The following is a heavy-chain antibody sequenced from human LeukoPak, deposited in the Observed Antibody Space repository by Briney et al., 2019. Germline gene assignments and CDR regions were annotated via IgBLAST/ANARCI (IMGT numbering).Heavy chain of an antibody. D-gene: IGHD3-22*01. V-gene: IGHV4-34*01. CDR2: INHSGST. Sequence: PSETLSLTCAVYGGSFSGYYWSWIRQPPGKGLEWIGEINHSGSTNYNPSLKSRVTISVDTSKNQFSLKLSSVTAADTAVYYCARALLSRTMIVVVPFDYWGQGTLVTVSS. J-gene: IGHJ4*02. CDR1: GGSFSGYY. CDR3: ARALLSRTMIVVVPFDY.